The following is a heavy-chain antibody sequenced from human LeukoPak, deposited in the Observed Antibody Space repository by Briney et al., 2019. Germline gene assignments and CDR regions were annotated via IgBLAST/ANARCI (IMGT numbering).Heavy chain of an antibody. CDR3: ARDDYYDSSGLDY. D-gene: IGHD3-22*01. J-gene: IGHJ4*02. V-gene: IGHV3-30*03. Sequence: PGGSLRLSCVASGFPFSRYAMHWVRQAPGKGLEWVALISHDGSDKYHADSLKGRFTISRDNSKNTLYLQMTSLGAEDTAVYYCARDDYYDSSGLDYWGQGILVTVSS. CDR2: ISHDGSDK. CDR1: GFPFSRYA.